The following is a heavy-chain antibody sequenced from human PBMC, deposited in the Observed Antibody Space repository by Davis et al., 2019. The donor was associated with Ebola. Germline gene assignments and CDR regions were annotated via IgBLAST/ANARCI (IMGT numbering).Heavy chain of an antibody. CDR3: ARSVRGYSHEAIDI. CDR1: GYSFTRYY. D-gene: IGHD5-18*01. CDR2: INPNDGST. J-gene: IGHJ3*02. V-gene: IGHV1-46*01. Sequence: AASVKVSCKASGYSFTRYYIQWVRQAPGQGLEWMGLINPNDGSTSYAQNFLDRVTMTRDTSTRTVYMELNSLRSGDTAVYYCARSVRGYSHEAIDIWGQGTVVSVSS.